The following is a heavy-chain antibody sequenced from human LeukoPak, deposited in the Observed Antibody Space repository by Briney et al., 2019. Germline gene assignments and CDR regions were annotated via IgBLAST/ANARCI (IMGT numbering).Heavy chain of an antibody. CDR2: ITNSGDTT. V-gene: IGHV3-23*01. CDR3: AKDPPHVSWLFDY. Sequence: GGSLRLSCAASGFTFSSYAMSWVRQAPGKGLEWVSAITNSGDTTYYADSVKGRFTISRDNSKNTLYLQMNSLRAEDTAVYYCAKDPPHVSWLFDYWGQGTLVTVSS. CDR1: GFTFSSYA. D-gene: IGHD3-16*01. J-gene: IGHJ4*02.